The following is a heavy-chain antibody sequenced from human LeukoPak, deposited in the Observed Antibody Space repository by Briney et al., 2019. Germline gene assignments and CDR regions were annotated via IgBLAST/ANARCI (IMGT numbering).Heavy chain of an antibody. CDR3: ASWAGNTQSDSWSGPFDY. CDR2: IYSGGST. D-gene: IGHD3-3*01. V-gene: IGHV3-66*01. CDR1: GFTFSSYW. Sequence: GGSLRLSCAASGFTFSSYWMHWVRQAPGKGLEWVSVIYSGGSTYYADSVKGRFTISRDNSKNTLYLQMDSLRAEDTAVYYCASWAGNTQSDSWSGPFDYWGQGTLVTVSS. J-gene: IGHJ4*02.